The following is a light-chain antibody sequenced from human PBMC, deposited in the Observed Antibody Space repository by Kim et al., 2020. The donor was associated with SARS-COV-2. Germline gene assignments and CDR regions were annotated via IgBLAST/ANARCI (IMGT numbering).Light chain of an antibody. CDR3: QQYNKWPPYT. CDR1: ESVSST. CDR2: GAS. Sequence: VSPGERATLSCRASESVSSTLAWYQQKPDQAPRLLIYGASTRATGIPARFSGSGSGTEFTLTISSLQSEDFAVYYCQQYNKWPPYTFGQGTKLEI. V-gene: IGKV3-15*01. J-gene: IGKJ2*01.